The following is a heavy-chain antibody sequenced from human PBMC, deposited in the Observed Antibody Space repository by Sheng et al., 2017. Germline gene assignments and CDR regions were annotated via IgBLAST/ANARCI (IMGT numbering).Heavy chain of an antibody. CDR3: ARHPAGSTMVRGVRSFDP. V-gene: IGHV4-34*01. D-gene: IGHD3-10*01. Sequence: QVQLQQWGAGLLKPSETLSLTCAVYGGSFSGYYWSWIRQPPGKGLEWIGEINHSGSTNYNPSLKSRVTISVDTSKNQFSLKLSSVTAADTAVYYCARHPAGSTMVRGVRSFDPWGQGTLVTVSS. CDR1: GGSFSGYY. J-gene: IGHJ5*02. CDR2: INHSGST.